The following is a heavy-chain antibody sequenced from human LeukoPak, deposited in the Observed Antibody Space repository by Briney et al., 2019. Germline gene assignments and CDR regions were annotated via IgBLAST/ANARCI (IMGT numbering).Heavy chain of an antibody. CDR3: ARVDGIVVVPAARFDY. CDR2: ISAYNGNT. Sequence: ASVKVSCKASGYTFTSYGISWVRQAPGQGLEWMGWISAYNGNTNYAQKLQGRVTMTTDTSTSTAYIELRSLRSDDTAVYYCARVDGIVVVPAARFDYWGQGTLVTVSS. CDR1: GYTFTSYG. J-gene: IGHJ4*02. D-gene: IGHD2-2*01. V-gene: IGHV1-18*01.